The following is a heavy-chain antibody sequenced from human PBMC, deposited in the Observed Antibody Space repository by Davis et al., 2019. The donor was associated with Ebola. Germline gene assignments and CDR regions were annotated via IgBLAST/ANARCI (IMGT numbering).Heavy chain of an antibody. V-gene: IGHV3-30-3*01. CDR1: GVTFSSYA. D-gene: IGHD1-26*01. Sequence: PGGSLRLSCAASGVTFSSYAMHWVRQAPGKGLGWVAVISYDGSNKYYADSVKGRFTISRDNSKNTLYLQMNSLRAEDTAVYYCARDRQWEPYFDYWGQGTLVTVSS. CDR3: ARDRQWEPYFDY. J-gene: IGHJ4*02. CDR2: ISYDGSNK.